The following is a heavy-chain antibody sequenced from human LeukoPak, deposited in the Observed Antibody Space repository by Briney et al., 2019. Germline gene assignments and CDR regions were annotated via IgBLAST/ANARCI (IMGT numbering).Heavy chain of an antibody. Sequence: GGSLRLSCAASGFTFSSYAMHWVRQAPGKGLEWVAVISYDGSNKYYADSVKGRFTISRDNSKNTLYLQMNSLRAEDTAVYYSYLAYYDSSGYSAVYWGQGTLVTVSS. CDR2: ISYDGSNK. D-gene: IGHD3-22*01. CDR3: YLAYYDSSGYSAVY. J-gene: IGHJ4*02. CDR1: GFTFSSYA. V-gene: IGHV3-30-3*01.